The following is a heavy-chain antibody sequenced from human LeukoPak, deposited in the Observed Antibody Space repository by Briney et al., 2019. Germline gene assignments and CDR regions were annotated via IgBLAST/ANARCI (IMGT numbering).Heavy chain of an antibody. V-gene: IGHV4-39*07. CDR1: GGSISSSSYY. Sequence: SETLSLTCTVSGGSISSSSYYWGWIRQPPGKGLEWIGYIYHSGSTYYNPSLKSRVTISVDRSKNQFSLKLSSVTAADTAVYYCARETAGVTGYWGQGTLVTVSS. D-gene: IGHD3-10*01. CDR3: ARETAGVTGY. CDR2: IYHSGST. J-gene: IGHJ4*02.